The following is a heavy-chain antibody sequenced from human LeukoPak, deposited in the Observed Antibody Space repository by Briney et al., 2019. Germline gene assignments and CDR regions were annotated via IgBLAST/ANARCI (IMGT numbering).Heavy chain of an antibody. V-gene: IGHV4-38-2*02. Sequence: SETLSLTCTVSGYSISGGYYWGWIRQPPGKGLEWIGSIYHSGSTYYNPSLKSRVTISVDTSKNQFSLKLSSVTAADTAVYYCARDLDEGATDYWGQGTLVTVSS. CDR3: ARDLDEGATDY. CDR1: GYSISGGYY. CDR2: IYHSGST. D-gene: IGHD1-26*01. J-gene: IGHJ4*02.